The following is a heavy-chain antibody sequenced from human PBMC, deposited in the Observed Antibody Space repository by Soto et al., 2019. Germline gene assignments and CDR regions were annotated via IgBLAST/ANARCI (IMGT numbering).Heavy chain of an antibody. CDR3: ARLAVANTGLVDP. CDR2: IYYDGST. V-gene: IGHV4-59*01. CDR1: GGSISSYY. J-gene: IGHJ5*02. D-gene: IGHD6-19*01. Sequence: PSETLSLTCGVSGGSISSYYWNWIRQPPGKGLEWIGVIYYDGSTNYNPSLMVRVTISVVTSKNEFSLRLSSVPAADTAVYSCARLAVANTGLVDPWGQGTLVTVSS.